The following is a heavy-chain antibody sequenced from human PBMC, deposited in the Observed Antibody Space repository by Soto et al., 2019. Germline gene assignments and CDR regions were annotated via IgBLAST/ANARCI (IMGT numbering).Heavy chain of an antibody. V-gene: IGHV1-69*01. Sequence: QVQLVQSGAEVMKPGSSVKVSCKASGGTFSRDAISWVRQAPGQGLEWMGGIIPMFGTAKYVQKFQGRLTITADESTTTAYMELRSLRSDDTAVYYCARGVVVVAASQLGWFDPWGQGTLVTVSS. D-gene: IGHD2-15*01. J-gene: IGHJ5*02. CDR2: IIPMFGTA. CDR3: ARGVVVVAASQLGWFDP. CDR1: GGTFSRDA.